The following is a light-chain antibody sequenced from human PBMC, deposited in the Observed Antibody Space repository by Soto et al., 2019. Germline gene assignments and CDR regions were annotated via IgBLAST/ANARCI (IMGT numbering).Light chain of an antibody. CDR1: QSISSY. CDR3: QQSYRTPIT. CDR2: AAS. Sequence: DIHLTQSPSSLSGSVVDRVIITCRASQSISSYLKWYQQKPGKAPKLLIYAASSLQSGVPSRFSGSGSGTDFTLTISSLQPEDFATYYCQQSYRTPITFGQGTRLEIK. V-gene: IGKV1-39*01. J-gene: IGKJ5*01.